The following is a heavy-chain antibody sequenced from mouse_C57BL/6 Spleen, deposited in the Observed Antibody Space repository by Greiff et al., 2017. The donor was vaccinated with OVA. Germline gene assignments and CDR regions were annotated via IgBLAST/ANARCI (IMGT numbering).Heavy chain of an antibody. Sequence: VKLMESGPGLVQPSQSLSITCTVSGFSLTSYGVHWVRQSPGKGLEWLGVIWSGGSTDYNAAFISRLSISKDNSKSQVFFKMNSLQADDTAIYYCARDYGSGYCYFDYWGQGTTLTVSS. D-gene: IGHD1-1*01. CDR3: ARDYGSGYCYFDY. J-gene: IGHJ2*01. CDR2: IWSGGST. CDR1: GFSLTSYG. V-gene: IGHV2-2*01.